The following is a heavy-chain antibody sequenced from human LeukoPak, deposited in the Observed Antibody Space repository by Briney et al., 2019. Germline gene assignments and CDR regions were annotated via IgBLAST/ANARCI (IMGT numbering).Heavy chain of an antibody. D-gene: IGHD3-9*01. J-gene: IGHJ4*02. V-gene: IGHV1-46*03. CDR1: GYTFTSYD. Sequence: ASVKVSCKASGYTFTSYDMHWVRQAPGQGLEWMGIINPSGGSTSYAQKFQGRVTMTRDKSTSTVYMELSSLRSEDTAVYYCVKAEEGIRDFERRGPDYWGRGTLVTVSS. CDR2: INPSGGST. CDR3: VKAEEGIRDFERRGPDY.